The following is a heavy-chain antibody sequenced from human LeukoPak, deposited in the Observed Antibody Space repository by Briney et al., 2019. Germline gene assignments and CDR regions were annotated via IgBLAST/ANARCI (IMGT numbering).Heavy chain of an antibody. CDR2: INHSGST. Sequence: SETLSLTCAVYGGSFSGYHWSWIRQPPGKGLEWIGEINHSGSTNYNPSLKSRVTISVDTSKNQFSLKLSSVTAADTAVYYCARDLVRCGGDCYSFDYWGQGTLVTVSS. CDR3: ARDLVRCGGDCYSFDY. V-gene: IGHV4-34*01. CDR1: GGSFSGYH. J-gene: IGHJ4*02. D-gene: IGHD2-21*02.